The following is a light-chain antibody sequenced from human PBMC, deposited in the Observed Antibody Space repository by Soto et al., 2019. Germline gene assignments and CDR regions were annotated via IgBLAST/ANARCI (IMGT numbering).Light chain of an antibody. V-gene: IGLV2-11*01. CDR3: CSYAGSYSWV. CDR1: SSDVGAYNY. Sequence: ALTQPRSVSGSPGQSVTISCTGTSSDVGAYNYVSWYQHHPGKAPKVMIYDVSERPSGVPDRFSGSKSDNKASLTISGLQAEDEADYYCCSYAGSYSWVFGGGTKVTVL. J-gene: IGLJ3*02. CDR2: DVS.